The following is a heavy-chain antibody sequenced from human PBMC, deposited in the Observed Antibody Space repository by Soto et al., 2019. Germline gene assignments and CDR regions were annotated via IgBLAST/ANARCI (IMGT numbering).Heavy chain of an antibody. CDR1: GFTFDDYT. Sequence: GGSLRLSCAASGFTFDDYTMHWVRQSPGKVLEWVSLITWNGGNTDYADSVKGRFTISRDNSKNSLYLQMNSLRTEDTALYYCTISYYYDSSGRNDAFDIWGQGTMVTVSS. J-gene: IGHJ3*02. V-gene: IGHV3-43*01. D-gene: IGHD3-22*01. CDR3: TISYYYDSSGRNDAFDI. CDR2: ITWNGGNT.